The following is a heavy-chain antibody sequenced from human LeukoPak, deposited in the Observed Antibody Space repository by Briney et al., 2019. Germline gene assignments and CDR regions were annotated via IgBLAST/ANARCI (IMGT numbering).Heavy chain of an antibody. J-gene: IGHJ6*03. CDR3: ARTTYYYDSSGYYYARVHYYYYYMDV. CDR1: GGSISSYY. Sequence: SETLSLTCTVSGGSISSYYWSWIRQPPGKGLEWIGYIYHSGSTNCSPSLKSRVTISVDTSKNQFSLKLSSVTAADTAVYYCARTTYYYDSSGYYYARVHYYYYYMDVWGKGTTVTISS. CDR2: IYHSGST. V-gene: IGHV4-59*01. D-gene: IGHD3-22*01.